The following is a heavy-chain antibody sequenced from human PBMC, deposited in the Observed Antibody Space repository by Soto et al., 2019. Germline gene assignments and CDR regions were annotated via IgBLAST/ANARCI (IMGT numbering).Heavy chain of an antibody. J-gene: IGHJ6*02. CDR3: ASRGDYTILGVVRTPGASYYYYGMDV. Sequence: QVQLVQSGAEVKKPGSSVKGSCKASGGTFSSYAISWVRQAPGQGLEWMGGIIPIFGTANYAQKFQGRVTITADESTSTAFMELSSLSSGDTAVYYGASRGDYTILGVVRTPGASYYYYGMDVWGQGTTVAVSS. CDR2: IIPIFGTA. D-gene: IGHD3-3*01. CDR1: GGTFSSYA. V-gene: IGHV1-69*01.